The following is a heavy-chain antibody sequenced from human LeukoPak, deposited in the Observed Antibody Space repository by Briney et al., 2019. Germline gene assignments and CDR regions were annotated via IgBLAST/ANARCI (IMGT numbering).Heavy chain of an antibody. Sequence: PGGSLRLSRAASGFTFSSYAMSWVRQAPGKGLEWVSAISGSGGSTYYADSVKGRFTISRDNSKNTLYLQMNSLRAEDTAVYYCAKAMKDGSALDYWGQGTLVTVSS. J-gene: IGHJ4*02. CDR3: AKAMKDGSALDY. CDR1: GFTFSSYA. CDR2: ISGSGGST. V-gene: IGHV3-23*01. D-gene: IGHD3-10*01.